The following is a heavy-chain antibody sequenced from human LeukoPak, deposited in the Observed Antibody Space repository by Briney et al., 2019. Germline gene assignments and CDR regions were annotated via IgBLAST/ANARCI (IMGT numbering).Heavy chain of an antibody. D-gene: IGHD3-10*01. J-gene: IGHJ5*02. Sequence: GGSLRLSCAASGFTFSSYAMSWVRQAPGKGLEWVSAISGSGGSTYYADSVKGRFTISRDNSKNTLYLQMNSLRAEDTAVYYCAKDPPRAYYYGSGSPNNWFDPWGQGTLVTVSS. CDR3: AKDPPRAYYYGSGSPNNWFDP. CDR1: GFTFSSYA. CDR2: ISGSGGST. V-gene: IGHV3-23*01.